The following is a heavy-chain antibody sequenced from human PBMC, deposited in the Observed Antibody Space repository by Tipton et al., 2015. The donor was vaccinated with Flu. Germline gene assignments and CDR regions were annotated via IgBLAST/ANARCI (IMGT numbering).Heavy chain of an antibody. CDR1: GFTFSKYA. CDR2: ISFDGNNK. V-gene: IGHV3-30*07. CDR3: ARDRGGRYYFYGMDV. J-gene: IGHJ6*02. Sequence: RSLRLSCAASGFTFSKYAMYWVRQAPGKGLEWVTVISFDGNNKYYADSLKGRFTISRDNTKNTLYLQMNSLRTEDTAVYYCARDRGGRYYFYGMDVWGQGTTVTVSS. D-gene: IGHD2-21*01.